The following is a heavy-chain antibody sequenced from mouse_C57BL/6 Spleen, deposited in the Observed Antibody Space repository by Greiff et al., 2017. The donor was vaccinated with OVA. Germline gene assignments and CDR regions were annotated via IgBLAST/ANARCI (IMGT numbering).Heavy chain of an antibody. CDR2: IHPNGGST. D-gene: IGHD4-1*01. V-gene: IGHV1-64*01. Sequence: QVQLQQPGAGLVKPGASVKLSCTASGSPFTSYGMHWVRQRPGQGLEWIGMIHPNGGSTNYNDKFKSKSTLTVDNSSSTDYKILSSMTSEDAAVYYCARGLGQALYAMDYWGQGTSLTVSS. CDR3: ARGLGQALYAMDY. J-gene: IGHJ4*01. CDR1: GSPFTSYG.